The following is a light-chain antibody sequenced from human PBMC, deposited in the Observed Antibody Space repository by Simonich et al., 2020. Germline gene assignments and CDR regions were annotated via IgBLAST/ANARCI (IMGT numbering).Light chain of an antibody. CDR3: SSYTSSPHVV. CDR1: SSDVGVYNY. CDR2: DVS. J-gene: IGLJ2*01. V-gene: IGLV2-14*01. Sequence: QSALTQPASVSGSPGQSITISCTGTSSDVGVYNYVSWYQQHPGKAPKHMIYDVSKRPSGVSKRFSGSKSGNTASLTISGLQAEDEADYYCSSYTSSPHVVFGGGTKLTVL.